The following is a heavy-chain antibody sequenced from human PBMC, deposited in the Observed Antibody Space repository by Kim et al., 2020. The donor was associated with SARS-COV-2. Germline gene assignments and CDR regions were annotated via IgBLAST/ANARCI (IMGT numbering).Heavy chain of an antibody. CDR2: ISGSGGST. V-gene: IGHV3-23*01. Sequence: GGSLRISCAASGFTFSSYAMSWVRQAPGKGLEWVSAISGSGGSTYYADSVKGRFTISRDNSKNTLYLQMNSLRAEDTAVYYCAKGKYSSSRMDYFDYWGQGTLVTVSS. J-gene: IGHJ4*02. CDR1: GFTFSSYA. D-gene: IGHD6-13*01. CDR3: AKGKYSSSRMDYFDY.